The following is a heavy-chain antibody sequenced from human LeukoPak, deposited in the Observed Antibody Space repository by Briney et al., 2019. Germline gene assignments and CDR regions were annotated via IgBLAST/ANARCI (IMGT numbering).Heavy chain of an antibody. CDR1: GFTFSGSA. CDR3: TRSWIQRERAFDY. J-gene: IGHJ4*02. CDR2: IRSEGDSYAT. V-gene: IGHV3-73*01. D-gene: IGHD5-18*01. Sequence: GGSLKLSCAASGFTFSGSAMHWVRQASGKGLEWVGRIRSEGDSYATAYAASVKGRFTISRDDSKNTAYLQMNSLKTEDTAVYYCTRSWIQRERAFDYWGQGTLVTVSS.